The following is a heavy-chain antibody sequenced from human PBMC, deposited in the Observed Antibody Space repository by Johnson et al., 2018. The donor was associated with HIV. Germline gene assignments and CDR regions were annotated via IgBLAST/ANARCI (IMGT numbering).Heavy chain of an antibody. J-gene: IGHJ3*02. Sequence: EVQLVESGGGLVQPGGSLRLSCAASGFTVSSNYMSWVRQAPGKGLEWVSVIYSGGSTYYADSVKGRFTISRDNSKNTLYLQMNSLRAEDTALYYCARALRVVVVAATFDAFDIWGQGTMVTVSS. D-gene: IGHD2-15*01. CDR2: IYSGGST. CDR1: GFTVSSNY. CDR3: ARALRVVVVAATFDAFDI. V-gene: IGHV3-66*01.